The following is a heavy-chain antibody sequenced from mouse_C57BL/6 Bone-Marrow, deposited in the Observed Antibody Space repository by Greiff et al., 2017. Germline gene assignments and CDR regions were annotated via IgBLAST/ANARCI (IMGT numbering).Heavy chain of an antibody. CDR3: TRITTVVP. Sequence: VQLQQSGAELVRPGASVKLSCTASGFNIKDDYMHWVKQRPEQGLEWIGWIDPEDGDTEYAPKFQGKATMTADTSSNTAYLQLSSLTSEDTAVYYCTRITTVVPWGQGTTLTVSS. CDR2: IDPEDGDT. J-gene: IGHJ2*01. V-gene: IGHV14-1*01. D-gene: IGHD1-1*01. CDR1: GFNIKDDY.